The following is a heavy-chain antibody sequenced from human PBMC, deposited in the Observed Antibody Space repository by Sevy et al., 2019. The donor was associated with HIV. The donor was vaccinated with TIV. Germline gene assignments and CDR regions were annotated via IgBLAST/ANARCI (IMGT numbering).Heavy chain of an antibody. J-gene: IGHJ6*02. CDR3: TTALYSDYYYGMDV. V-gene: IGHV3-15*01. CDR2: IKSKTDGGTT. Sequence: GGSLRLSCAASGFTFSSAWMSWVRQAPGKGLEWVGRIKSKTDGGTTDYAAPVKGRFTISRDDSKNTLYLQMNSLKTEDTAVYYCTTALYSDYYYGMDVWGQGTTVTVSS. CDR1: GFTFSSAW. D-gene: IGHD2-21*01.